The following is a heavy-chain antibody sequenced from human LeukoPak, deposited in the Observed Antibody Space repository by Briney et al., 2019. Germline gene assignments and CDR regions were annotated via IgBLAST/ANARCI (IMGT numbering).Heavy chain of an antibody. Sequence: GRSLRLSCAASGFTFSSYGMHWVRQAPGKGLEWVAVIWYDGSNKYYADSVKGRFTISRDNAKNSLYLQMNSLRAEDTALYYCAAAPYCSGGSCYTDYYYYGMDVWGQGTTVTVSS. J-gene: IGHJ6*02. CDR3: AAAPYCSGGSCYTDYYYYGMDV. CDR2: IWYDGSNK. V-gene: IGHV3-33*03. CDR1: GFTFSSYG. D-gene: IGHD2-15*01.